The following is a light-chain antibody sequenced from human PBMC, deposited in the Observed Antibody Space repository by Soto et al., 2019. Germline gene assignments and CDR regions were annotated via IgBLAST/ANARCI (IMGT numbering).Light chain of an antibody. CDR3: NSFAGSAKWV. V-gene: IGLV2-14*01. CDR2: DVS. CDR1: SSDVGGYNY. J-gene: IGLJ3*02. Sequence: QSALTQPASVSGSPGQSITISCTGTSSDVGGYNYVSWYQQHPGKAPKLMIYDVSNRPSGVSDRFSGSKSGNTASLTISGLQAEDEADYYCNSFAGSAKWVFGGGTQLTVL.